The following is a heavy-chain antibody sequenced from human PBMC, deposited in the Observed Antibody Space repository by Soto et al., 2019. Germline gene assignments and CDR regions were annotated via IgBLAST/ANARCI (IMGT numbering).Heavy chain of an antibody. Sequence: ASVKVSCKTSGGTFRTYTINWVRQAPGQGLEWMGRIIPILDVAKYAQKFQGRVTITADESTSTAYMELSTLRPEDTAVYYCAREGLVLVPTTVNSDYYYYAMDVWGQGTTVTVSS. V-gene: IGHV1-69*04. CDR2: IIPILDVA. D-gene: IGHD4-17*01. CDR1: GGTFRTYT. CDR3: AREGLVLVPTTVNSDYYYYAMDV. J-gene: IGHJ6*02.